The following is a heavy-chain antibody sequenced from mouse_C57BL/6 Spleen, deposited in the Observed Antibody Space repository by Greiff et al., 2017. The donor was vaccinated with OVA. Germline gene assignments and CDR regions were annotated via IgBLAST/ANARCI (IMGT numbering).Heavy chain of an antibody. Sequence: QVQLQQSGAELVRPGASVTLSCKASGYTFTDYEMHWVKQTPVHGLEWIGAIDPETGGTAYNQKFKGKAILTADKSSSTAYMELRSLTSEDSAVYYCTRVYSNYAMDYWGQGTSVTVSS. D-gene: IGHD2-5*01. CDR1: GYTFTDYE. CDR3: TRVYSNYAMDY. V-gene: IGHV1-15*01. CDR2: IDPETGGT. J-gene: IGHJ4*01.